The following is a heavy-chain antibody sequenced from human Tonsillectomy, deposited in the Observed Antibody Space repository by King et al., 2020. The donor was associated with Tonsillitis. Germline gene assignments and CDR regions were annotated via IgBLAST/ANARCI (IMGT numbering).Heavy chain of an antibody. D-gene: IGHD3/OR15-3a*01. V-gene: IGHV4-59*01. J-gene: IGHJ3*02. CDR2: IYYSGST. Sequence: QLQESGPGLVKPSETLSLTCSVSGGSISTYYWNWIRQPPGKGLEWMGYIYYSGSTNNNPSLKSRVTTSVDTFKNQFSLKLTSVTAADTAVYYCARGLDWSAFDIWGQGTVVIVSS. CDR3: ARGLDWSAFDI. CDR1: GGSISTYY.